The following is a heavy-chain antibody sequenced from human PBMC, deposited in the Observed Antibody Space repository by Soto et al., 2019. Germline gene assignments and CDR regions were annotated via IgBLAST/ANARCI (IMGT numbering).Heavy chain of an antibody. J-gene: IGHJ4*02. CDR1: GFTFSNYA. Sequence: EVQLLESGGGLEQPGGSLRLSCAASGFTFSNYAMSWVRQAPGKGLEWVSGISGSGGSTYYADSVKGRFTISRDNSKNTLYLQMNSLRAEDTAVYYCAKAPITMVRGVIDYWGQGTLVTVSS. CDR2: ISGSGGST. V-gene: IGHV3-23*01. CDR3: AKAPITMVRGVIDY. D-gene: IGHD3-10*01.